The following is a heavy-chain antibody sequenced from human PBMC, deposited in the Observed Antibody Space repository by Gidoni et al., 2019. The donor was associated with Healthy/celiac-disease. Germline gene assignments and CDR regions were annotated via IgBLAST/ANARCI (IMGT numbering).Heavy chain of an antibody. J-gene: IGHJ6*02. CDR2: IKQDGSER. V-gene: IGHV3-7*01. Sequence: EVQLVESGGGLVQPGGSLRLSCVASGFTFSSYWMSWVRQAPGKGLEWVANIKQDGSERYYVDAVKGRFTISRDNAKNSLYLQMNSLRAEDTAVYYCARFWLAAAGLGYYGMDVWGQGTTVTVSS. CDR3: ARFWLAAAGLGYYGMDV. D-gene: IGHD6-13*01. CDR1: GFTFSSYW.